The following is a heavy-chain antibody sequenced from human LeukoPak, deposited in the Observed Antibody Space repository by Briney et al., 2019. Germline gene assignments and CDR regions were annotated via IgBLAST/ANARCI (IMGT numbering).Heavy chain of an antibody. CDR3: ARDSPIAVAGTVDV. CDR1: GFTFSSYA. CDR2: ISGSGGST. J-gene: IGHJ6*04. Sequence: GGSLRLSCAASGFTFSSYAMSWVRQAPGKGLEWVSAISGSGGSTYYADSVKGRFTISRDNSKNTLYLQMNSLRAEDTAVYYCARDSPIAVAGTVDVWGKGTTVTVSS. V-gene: IGHV3-23*01. D-gene: IGHD6-19*01.